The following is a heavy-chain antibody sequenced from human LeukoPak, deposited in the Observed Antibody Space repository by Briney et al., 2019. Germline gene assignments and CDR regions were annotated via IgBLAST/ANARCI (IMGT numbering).Heavy chain of an antibody. CDR1: GFTFSSYG. J-gene: IGHJ4*02. D-gene: IGHD5-12*01. CDR2: ISYDGSNK. Sequence: PGGSLRLSCAASGFTFSSYGMHWVRQAPGKGLEWVAVISYDGSNKYYAGSVKGRFTISRDNSKNTLYLQMNSLRAEDTAVYYCAKGGGYESAGDYWGQGTLVTVSS. CDR3: AKGGGYESAGDY. V-gene: IGHV3-30*18.